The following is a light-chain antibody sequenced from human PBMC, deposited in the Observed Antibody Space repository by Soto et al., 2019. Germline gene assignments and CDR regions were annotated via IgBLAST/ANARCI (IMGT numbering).Light chain of an antibody. CDR2: LGS. Sequence: DIVMTQSPLSLPVTPGEPASISCRSSQSLLHSNGYNYLDWYLQKPGQSPQLLIYLGSNRASGVPDRFSGSVSGTDFTLKIRRVEAEDVGVYYCMQALQTPWTFGQGTKVEIK. CDR3: MQALQTPWT. V-gene: IGKV2-28*01. J-gene: IGKJ1*01. CDR1: QSLLHSNGYNY.